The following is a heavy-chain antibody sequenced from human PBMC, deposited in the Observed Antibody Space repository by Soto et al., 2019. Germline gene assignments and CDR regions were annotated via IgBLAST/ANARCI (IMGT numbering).Heavy chain of an antibody. CDR1: GGTFSSYT. CDR2: ITPIFGTP. D-gene: IGHD7-27*01. J-gene: IGHJ4*02. CDR3: AREGGVPGAFDF. V-gene: IGHV1-69*01. Sequence: QVQLVQSGAEVKKPGSSAKVSCKASGGTFSSYTISWVRQAPGQGLEWMGGITPIFGTPNYAQTFQGRVTILADESTSTAYMELSSLRSGDTAVYYCAREGGVPGAFDFEGKGTLVNVSS.